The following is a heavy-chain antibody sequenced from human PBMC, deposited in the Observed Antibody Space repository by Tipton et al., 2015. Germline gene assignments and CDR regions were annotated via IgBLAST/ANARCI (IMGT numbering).Heavy chain of an antibody. J-gene: IGHJ4*02. CDR3: ARGGYSDHDFDY. CDR2: IFYSGSA. D-gene: IGHD5-18*01. Sequence: TLSLTCTVSGGSISGAYNYWSWIRQHPTKGLEWIGYIFYSGSAFYNPSLKSRVTISEDTSKNQFSLKLSSVTAADTAVYYCARGGYSDHDFDYWGQGTLVTVSS. V-gene: IGHV4-31*03. CDR1: GGSISGAYNY.